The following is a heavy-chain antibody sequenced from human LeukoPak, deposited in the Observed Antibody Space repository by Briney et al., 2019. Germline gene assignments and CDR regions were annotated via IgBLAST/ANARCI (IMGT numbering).Heavy chain of an antibody. CDR2: IYYSGRT. CDR1: GDXITNYY. J-gene: IGHJ6*02. Sequence: PSETLSLTCTLSGDXITNYYCNWIRQPPGKALEWIGYIYYSGRTNYNPSLKSRVTMSVDTSKNQFSLNLNSVTAADTAVYYCARRNYNYYGLDVWGQGTTVTVSS. CDR3: ARRNYNYYGLDV. V-gene: IGHV4-59*01.